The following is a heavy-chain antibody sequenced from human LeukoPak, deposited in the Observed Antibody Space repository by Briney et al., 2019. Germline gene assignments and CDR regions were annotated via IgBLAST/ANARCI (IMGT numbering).Heavy chain of an antibody. CDR2: IYYSGST. V-gene: IGHV4-39*07. Sequence: SETLSLTCTVSGGSISSSSYYWGWIRQPPGKGLEWIGSIYYSGSTYYNPSLKSRVTISVDTSKNQFSLKLSSVTAADTAVYYCAREPRDLYYYYYGMDVWGQGTTVTVSS. CDR3: AREPRDLYYYYYGMDV. CDR1: GGSISSSSYY. D-gene: IGHD2-21*02. J-gene: IGHJ6*02.